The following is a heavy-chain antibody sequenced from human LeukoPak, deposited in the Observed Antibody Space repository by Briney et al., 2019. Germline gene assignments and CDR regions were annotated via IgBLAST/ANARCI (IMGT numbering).Heavy chain of an antibody. Sequence: GGSLRLSCAASGFTFGSYGMHWVRQAPGKGLEWVAVIWYDGSNKHYADSVKGRFTISRDNSKNTLYLQMNSLRAEDTAVYYCARETAMVPDHWGQGTLVTVSS. V-gene: IGHV3-33*01. D-gene: IGHD5-18*01. CDR3: ARETAMVPDH. J-gene: IGHJ5*02. CDR2: IWYDGSNK. CDR1: GFTFGSYG.